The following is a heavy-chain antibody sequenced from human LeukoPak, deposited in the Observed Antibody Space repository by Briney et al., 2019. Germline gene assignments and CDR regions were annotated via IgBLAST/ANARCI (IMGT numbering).Heavy chain of an antibody. CDR3: ARDQRRIVVVPAAYDY. CDR2: INAYNGNT. J-gene: IGHJ4*02. V-gene: IGHV1-18*01. Sequence: GASVKVSCKASGYTFTSYGISWVRQAPGQGLEWMGWINAYNGNTNYAQKLQGRVTMTTDTSTSTAYMELRSLRSDDTAVYYCARDQRRIVVVPAAYDYWGQGTLVTVSS. CDR1: GYTFTSYG. D-gene: IGHD2-2*01.